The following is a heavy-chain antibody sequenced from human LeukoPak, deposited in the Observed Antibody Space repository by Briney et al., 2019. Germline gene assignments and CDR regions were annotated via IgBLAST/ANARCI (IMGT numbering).Heavy chain of an antibody. CDR2: ISYDGSNK. D-gene: IGHD5-18*01. CDR1: GFTFSGYA. CDR3: ARTNIGYSYAPY. V-gene: IGHV3-30-3*01. J-gene: IGHJ4*02. Sequence: GGSLRLSCAASGFTFSGYAMHWVRQAPGKGLEWVAVISYDGSNKYYADSVKGRFTISRDNAKNTLYLQMNSLRAEDTAVYYCARTNIGYSYAPYWGQGTLVTVSS.